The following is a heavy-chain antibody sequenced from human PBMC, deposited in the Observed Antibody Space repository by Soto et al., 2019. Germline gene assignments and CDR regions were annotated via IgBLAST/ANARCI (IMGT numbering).Heavy chain of an antibody. V-gene: IGHV3-23*01. CDR3: AAIQLWPYFDD. CDR2: ISRDGGGTT. Sequence: GGSLRLSCAVSGFSFRTYAMSWVRQAPGKGLEWVSTISRDGGGTTYYADSVKGRFTISRDNCKNSVYLQMNSLRAEDTALYYCAAIQLWPYFDDWGQGTLVTVAS. J-gene: IGHJ4*02. D-gene: IGHD5-18*01. CDR1: GFSFRTYA.